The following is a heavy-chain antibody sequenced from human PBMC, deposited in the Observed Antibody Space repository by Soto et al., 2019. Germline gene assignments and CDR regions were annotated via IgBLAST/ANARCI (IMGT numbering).Heavy chain of an antibody. J-gene: IGHJ4*02. Sequence: SETLSLTCAVYGGSFSGYYWSWIRQPPGKGLEWIGEINHSGSTNYNPSLKSRVTISVDTSKNQFSLKLSSVTAADTAVYYCARGLVVVATTFDYWGQGTLVT. D-gene: IGHD5-12*01. V-gene: IGHV4-34*01. CDR2: INHSGST. CDR1: GGSFSGYY. CDR3: ARGLVVVATTFDY.